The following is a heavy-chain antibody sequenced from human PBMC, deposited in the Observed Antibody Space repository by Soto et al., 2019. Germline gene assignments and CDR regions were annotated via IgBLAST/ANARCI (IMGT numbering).Heavy chain of an antibody. CDR2: IYPGDSDT. CDR1: GYSFTSYW. V-gene: IGHV5-51*01. CDR3: ARLMCSDGSCYSIPPYYYYGMDV. Sequence: PGESLKISCKGSGYSFTSYWIGWVRQMPGKGLEWMGIIYPGDSDTRYSPSFQGHVTISADKSISTAYLQWSSLKASDTAMYYCARLMCSDGSCYSIPPYYYYGMDVWGQGTTVTVSS. J-gene: IGHJ6*02. D-gene: IGHD2-15*01.